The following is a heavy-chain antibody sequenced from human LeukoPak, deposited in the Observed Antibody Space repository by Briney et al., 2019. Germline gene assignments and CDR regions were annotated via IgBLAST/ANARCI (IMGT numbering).Heavy chain of an antibody. CDR3: AREGCSGGSCDDAFDI. D-gene: IGHD2-15*01. V-gene: IGHV3-33*01. CDR2: IWYDGSNK. Sequence: PGRSLRLSCAASGFTFSSYGMHWVRQAPGKGLEWVAVIWYDGSNKYYADSVKGRFTISRDNSKNTLYLQMNSLRAEDTAVYYCAREGCSGGSCDDAFDIWGQGTMVTVSS. J-gene: IGHJ3*02. CDR1: GFTFSSYG.